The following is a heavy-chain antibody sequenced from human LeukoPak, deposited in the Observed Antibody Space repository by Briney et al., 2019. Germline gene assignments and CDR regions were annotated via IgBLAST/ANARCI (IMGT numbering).Heavy chain of an antibody. J-gene: IGHJ6*03. Sequence: GGSLRLSCAASGFTVSSNYMRWVRQAPGKGLEWVSVIYSGGSTYYSDSVKGRFTISRDNSKNTLYLQMNSLRAEDTAVYYCARDKGKLWSNYYYYYYMDVWGKGTTVTVSS. V-gene: IGHV3-53*01. CDR2: IYSGGST. CDR1: GFTVSSNY. CDR3: ARDKGKLWSNYYYYYYMDV. D-gene: IGHD5-18*01.